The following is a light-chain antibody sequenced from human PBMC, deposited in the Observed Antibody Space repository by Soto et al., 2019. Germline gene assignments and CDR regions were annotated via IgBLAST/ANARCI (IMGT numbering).Light chain of an antibody. V-gene: IGLV2-8*01. CDR1: SSDVGGYNY. CDR3: SSYAGSNNYV. Sequence: QSVLTQPPSASGSPGQSVTISCTGTSSDVGGYNYVSWYQQHPGKAPKLMIYEVSKRPSGVPDRFSGSKSGNTASLTVSGLQAEDEADYYCSSYAGSNNYVFGTGTKLPS. CDR2: EVS. J-gene: IGLJ1*01.